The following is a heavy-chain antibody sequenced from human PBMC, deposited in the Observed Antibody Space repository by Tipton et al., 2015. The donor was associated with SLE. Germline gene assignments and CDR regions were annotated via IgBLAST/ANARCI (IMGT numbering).Heavy chain of an antibody. CDR2: IYYSGST. D-gene: IGHD2-2*01. V-gene: IGHV4-39*07. CDR3: AGLCSSTSCYQG. J-gene: IGHJ3*01. CDR1: GGSISSSSYY. Sequence: TLSLTCTVSGGSISSSSYYWGWIRQPPGKGLEWIGSIYYSGSTYYNPSLKSRVTISVDTSKNQFSLKLSSVTAADTAVYYCAGLCSSTSCYQGWGQGTMVTVSS.